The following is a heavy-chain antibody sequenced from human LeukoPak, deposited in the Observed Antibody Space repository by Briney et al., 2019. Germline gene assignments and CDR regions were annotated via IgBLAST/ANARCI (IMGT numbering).Heavy chain of an antibody. V-gene: IGHV3-30*04. CDR2: ISYDGSNK. CDR1: GFTFSSYA. J-gene: IGHJ4*02. D-gene: IGHD5-12*01. CDR3: ARDSGYDLEKYYFDY. Sequence: PGGSLRLSCAASGFTFSSYAMHWVRQAPGKGLEWVAVISYDGSNKYYADSVKGRFTISRDNSKNTLYLQMNSLRAEDTAVYYCARDSGYDLEKYYFDYWGQGTLVTVSS.